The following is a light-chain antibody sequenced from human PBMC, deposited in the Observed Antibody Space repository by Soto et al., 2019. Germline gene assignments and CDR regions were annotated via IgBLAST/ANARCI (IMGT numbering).Light chain of an antibody. Sequence: EIVLTQSPGTLSLSPGARATLSCRASQSVSSSYLSWYPQQPGHAPRLLIFGTSSRTTGIPNWCSGSGSGKASTLTSSRLEHEDFAVYCCQQYGSSPWTFGQGTKVDIK. CDR1: QSVSSSY. J-gene: IGKJ1*01. CDR2: GTS. V-gene: IGKV3-20*01. CDR3: QQYGSSPWT.